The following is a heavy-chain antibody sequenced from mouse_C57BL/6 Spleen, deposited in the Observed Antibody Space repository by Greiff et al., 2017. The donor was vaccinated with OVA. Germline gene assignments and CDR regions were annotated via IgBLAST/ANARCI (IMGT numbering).Heavy chain of an antibody. CDR1: GYTFTGYW. V-gene: IGHV1-9*01. Sequence: QVQLKESGAELMKPGASVQLSCKATGYTFTGYWIEWVKQRPGHGLEWIGEILPGSGRTNYNAKFKGKATFTADTSSNTASMQLSSLTTEDSANDYGARAHYIYDGVPHWDFEVWGTGTTVTVAS. D-gene: IGHD2-12*01. J-gene: IGHJ1*03. CDR3: ARAHYIYDGVPHWDFEV. CDR2: ILPGSGRT.